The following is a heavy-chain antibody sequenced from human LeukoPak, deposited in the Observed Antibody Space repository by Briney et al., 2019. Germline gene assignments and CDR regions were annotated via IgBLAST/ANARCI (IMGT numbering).Heavy chain of an antibody. J-gene: IGHJ4*02. CDR1: GFTFSSYG. CDR2: ISYDGSNK. Sequence: GGSLRLSCAASGFTFSSYGMHWVRQAPGKGLEWVAVISYDGSNKYYADSVKGRFTISRDNSKNTLYLQMNSLRAEDTAVYYCAKDASRYSDYVLDYWGQGTLVTVSS. D-gene: IGHD4-11*01. CDR3: AKDASRYSDYVLDY. V-gene: IGHV3-30*18.